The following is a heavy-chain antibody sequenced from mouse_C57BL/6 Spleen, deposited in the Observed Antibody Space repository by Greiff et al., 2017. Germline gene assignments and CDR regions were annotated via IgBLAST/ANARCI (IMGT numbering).Heavy chain of an antibody. CDR3: ARNDGFDY. V-gene: IGHV5-17*01. J-gene: IGHJ2*01. CDR2: ISSGSSTI. CDR1: GFTFSDYG. Sequence: DVMLVESGGGLVKPGGSLKLSCAASGFTFSDYGMHWVRQAPEKGLEWVAYISSGSSTIYYADTVKGRFTISRDNAKNTLFLQMTSLRSEDTAMXYCARNDGFDYWGQGTTLTVAS. D-gene: IGHD2-3*01.